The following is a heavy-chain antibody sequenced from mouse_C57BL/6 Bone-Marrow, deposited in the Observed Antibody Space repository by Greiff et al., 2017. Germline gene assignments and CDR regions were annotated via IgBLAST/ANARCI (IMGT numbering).Heavy chain of an antibody. V-gene: IGHV5-4*03. CDR3: ARYPWFAY. Sequence: EVMLVESGGGLVKPGGSLKLSCAASGFTFSSYAMSWVRQTPEKRLEWVATISDGGSYTYYPDNVKGRFTISRDNAKNNLYLQMSHLKSEDTAMYYCARYPWFAYWGQGTLVTVSS. J-gene: IGHJ3*01. CDR1: GFTFSSYA. CDR2: ISDGGSYT.